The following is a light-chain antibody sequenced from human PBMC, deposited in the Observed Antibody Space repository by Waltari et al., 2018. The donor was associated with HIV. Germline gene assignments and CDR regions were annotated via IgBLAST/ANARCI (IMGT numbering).Light chain of an antibody. J-gene: IGLJ2*01. CDR3: CSYSSSGTVL. V-gene: IGLV2-14*03. CDR1: SHDVGGFNY. CDR2: DVS. Sequence: HSVLTQPASMSGSLGQSITISCLGSSHDVGGFNYVSWYQQSPDKAPRLVIYDVSNRTSGVSGRFSGSKSGSAASLTISGLQPEDEADYYCCSYSSSGTVLFGGGTRLTVL.